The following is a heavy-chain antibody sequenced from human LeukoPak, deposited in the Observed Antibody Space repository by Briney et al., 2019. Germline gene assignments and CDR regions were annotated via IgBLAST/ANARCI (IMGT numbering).Heavy chain of an antibody. Sequence: PGESLKISCKGSGYSFTNYWIGWVRQMPGKGLEWMAFIYPGDSDTRYSPPFQGQVTISADKSISIAYLQWSSLKASDIAMYYCARTSGDYGGNALYFDYWGQGTLVTVSS. CDR3: ARTSGDYGGNALYFDY. CDR2: IYPGDSDT. D-gene: IGHD4-23*01. V-gene: IGHV5-51*01. CDR1: GYSFTNYW. J-gene: IGHJ4*02.